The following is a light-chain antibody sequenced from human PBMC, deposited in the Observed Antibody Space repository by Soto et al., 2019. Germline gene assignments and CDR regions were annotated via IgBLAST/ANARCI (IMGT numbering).Light chain of an antibody. CDR1: QSVSSSF. J-gene: IGKJ1*01. CDR2: GAS. V-gene: IGKV3-20*01. Sequence: LSLSPGERATLSCRASQSVSSSFLAWYQQKPGQAPRLLIYGASSRATGIPDRFSGSGSGTDFTLTISSLQPDDFATYYCQQYNSYSPWTFGQGTKVDIK. CDR3: QQYNSYSPWT.